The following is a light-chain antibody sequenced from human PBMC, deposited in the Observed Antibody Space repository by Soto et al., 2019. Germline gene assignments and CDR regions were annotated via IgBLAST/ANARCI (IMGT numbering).Light chain of an antibody. CDR3: QHYNNWPPWT. Sequence: EIVMTQSPATLSVSPGERVTLSCRASQSVSNNLAWYQQKPGQAPRLLIYRASTRATGVPARFSGSGSGTDFTLTISSLQSEDFAIYYCQHYNNWPPWTFGQGTKVEIK. CDR2: RAS. J-gene: IGKJ1*01. V-gene: IGKV3-15*01. CDR1: QSVSNN.